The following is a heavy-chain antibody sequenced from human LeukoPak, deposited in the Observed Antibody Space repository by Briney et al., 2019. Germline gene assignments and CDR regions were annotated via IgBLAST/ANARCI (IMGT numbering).Heavy chain of an antibody. CDR3: ARGLYCSNGVCLVGFDY. CDR1: GFTFSDYY. V-gene: IGHV3-11*01. D-gene: IGHD2-8*01. CDR2: ISSSGSTI. J-gene: IGHJ4*02. Sequence: GGSLRLSCAASGFTFSDYYMSWIRQAPGKGLEWVSYISSSGSTIYYADSVKGRFTISRDNAKNSLYLQMNSLRAEGTAVYYCARGLYCSNGVCLVGFDYWGQGTLVTVSS.